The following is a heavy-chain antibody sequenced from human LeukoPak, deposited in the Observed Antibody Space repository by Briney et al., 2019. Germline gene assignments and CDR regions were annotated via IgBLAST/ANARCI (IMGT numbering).Heavy chain of an antibody. Sequence: ASVKVSCKASGYSFTAYGISWVRQAPGQGFEWVSWINSYNGNTNYAQRFLGRVTMTTETSTSTAYMELTSLRSDDTAVYFCTRSYDLTTFSNKGSDYWGQGTLVTVSS. CDR1: GYSFTAYG. J-gene: IGHJ4*02. CDR2: INSYNGNT. D-gene: IGHD3-3*01. CDR3: TRSYDLTTFSNKGSDY. V-gene: IGHV1-18*01.